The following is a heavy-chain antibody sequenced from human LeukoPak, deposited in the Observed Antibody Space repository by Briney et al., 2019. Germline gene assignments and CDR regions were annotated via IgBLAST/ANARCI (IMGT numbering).Heavy chain of an antibody. J-gene: IGHJ5*02. V-gene: IGHV1-46*01. CDR3: TRDTGTTGEVKFVP. CDR2: INPSGGST. Sequence: ASVTVSCKASAYTFTSYYMHWVRQAPGPGLEWMGIINPSGGSTSYAQKFQGRVTMTRDMSTSTVYMELSSLRSEDTAVYYCTRDTGTTGEVKFVPWGQGTLVTVSS. D-gene: IGHD4-17*01. CDR1: AYTFTSYY.